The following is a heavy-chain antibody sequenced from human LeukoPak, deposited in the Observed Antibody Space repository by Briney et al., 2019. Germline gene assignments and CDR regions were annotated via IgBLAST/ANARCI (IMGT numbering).Heavy chain of an antibody. CDR1: GYTFTSYG. V-gene: IGHV1-18*01. CDR3: ARRQGTTLSFDY. CDR2: INAYNGNT. Sequence: ASVKVSCKASGYTFTSYGFSWVRQAPGQGLEWMGWINAYNGNTNYAQKLQGRVTMTTDTSTSTAYMELRSLRFDDTAVYYCARRQGTTLSFDYWGQGTLDTVSS. D-gene: IGHD1-1*01. J-gene: IGHJ4*02.